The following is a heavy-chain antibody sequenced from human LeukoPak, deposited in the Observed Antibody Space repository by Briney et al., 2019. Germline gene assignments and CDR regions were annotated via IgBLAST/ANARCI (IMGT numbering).Heavy chain of an antibody. V-gene: IGHV4-39*01. CDR2: IYYSGTT. J-gene: IGHJ4*02. CDR1: GGSISSTSYY. D-gene: IGHD3-10*01. CDR3: ARLHYYGPGRGYFDY. Sequence: SETLSLTCTVSGGSISSTSYYWGWIRQPPGKGLEYIGSIYYSGTTYYNPSLKSRVTISVDTSKNQFSLKLTSVTAADTAAYHCARLHYYGPGRGYFDYWGQGALVTVSS.